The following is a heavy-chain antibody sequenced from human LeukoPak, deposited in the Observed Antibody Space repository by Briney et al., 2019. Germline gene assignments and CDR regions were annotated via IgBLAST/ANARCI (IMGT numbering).Heavy chain of an antibody. V-gene: IGHV1-24*01. D-gene: IGHD5-12*01. CDR1: GYTLTELS. J-gene: IGHJ5*02. CDR2: FDPEDGET. Sequence: ASVKVSCKVSGYTLTELSMHWVRQAPGKGLEWMGGFDPEDGETIYAQKFQGRVTMTRDTSISTAYMELSRLRSDDTALYYCAKTARGDSGYDLTWLDPWGQGTLVTVSS. CDR3: AKTARGDSGYDLTWLDP.